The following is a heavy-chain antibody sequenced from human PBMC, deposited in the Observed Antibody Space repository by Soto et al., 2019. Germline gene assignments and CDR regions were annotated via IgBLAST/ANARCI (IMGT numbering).Heavy chain of an antibody. CDR1: GGSFSGYY. CDR2: INHSRST. CDR3: ARGTIGGVIVPDY. J-gene: IGHJ4*02. V-gene: IGHV4-34*01. Sequence: QVQLQQWGAGLLKPSETLSLTCAVYGGSFSGYYWSWIRQPPGKGLEWIGEINHSRSTNYNPSLKSRVTITVDTSKTQFSLKLSSVTAADTAVYYCARGTIGGVIVPDYWGQGTLVTVSS. D-gene: IGHD3-16*02.